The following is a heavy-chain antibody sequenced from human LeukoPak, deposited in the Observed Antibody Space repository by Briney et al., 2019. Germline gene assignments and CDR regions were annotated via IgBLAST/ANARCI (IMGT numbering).Heavy chain of an antibody. CDR2: INPSGDST. J-gene: IGHJ6*02. CDR1: GYTFTINH. V-gene: IGHV1-46*01. CDR3: ARGGLVVVTAENYYYYGMDV. Sequence: ASVKISCKASGYTFTINHIHWVRQAPGQGLEWMGVINPSGDSTTYAQNFQGRVTITRGTSASTAYMELSSLRSEDTAVYYCARGGLVVVTAENYYYYGMDVWGQGTTVTVSS. D-gene: IGHD2-21*02.